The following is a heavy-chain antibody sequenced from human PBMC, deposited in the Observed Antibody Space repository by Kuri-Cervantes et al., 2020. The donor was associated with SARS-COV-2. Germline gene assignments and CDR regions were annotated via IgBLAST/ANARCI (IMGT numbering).Heavy chain of an antibody. V-gene: IGHV3-7*01. Sequence: GESLKISCAASGFTFSSYAMHWVRQAPGKGLEWVTNIKQDGSEKYYVDSVKGRFTISRDNAKNSLYLQMNSLRDEDTAVYYCARVEGYSSSWYSDYWGQGTLVTVSS. CDR2: IKQDGSEK. CDR3: ARVEGYSSSWYSDY. J-gene: IGHJ4*02. CDR1: GFTFSSYA. D-gene: IGHD6-13*01.